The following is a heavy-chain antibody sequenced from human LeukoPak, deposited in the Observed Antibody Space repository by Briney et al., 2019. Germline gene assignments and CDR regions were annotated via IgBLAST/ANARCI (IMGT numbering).Heavy chain of an antibody. J-gene: IGHJ4*02. CDR3: ARDRRVGAINFDY. V-gene: IGHV3-48*03. D-gene: IGHD1-26*01. CDR1: GFTFSSYK. Sequence: GGSLRLSCAASGFTFSSYKMNWVRQAPGKGLEWVSYISSSGSTIYYADSVRGRFTISRDNAKNSLYLQMNSLRAEDTAVYYCARDRRVGAINFDYWGQGTLVTVSS. CDR2: ISSSGSTI.